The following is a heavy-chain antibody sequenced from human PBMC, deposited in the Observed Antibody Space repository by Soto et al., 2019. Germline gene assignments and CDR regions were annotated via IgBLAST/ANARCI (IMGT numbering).Heavy chain of an antibody. CDR1: GFTFSSYA. CDR3: ASHCSSTSCRPYYYYYMDV. V-gene: IGHV3-23*01. D-gene: IGHD2-2*01. J-gene: IGHJ6*03. Sequence: GGSLRLSCAASGFTFSSYAMSWVRQAPGKGLEWVSAISGSGGSTYYADSVKGRFTISRDNSKNTLYLQMNSLRAEDPAVYYCASHCSSTSCRPYYYYYMDVWGKGTTVTVSS. CDR2: ISGSGGST.